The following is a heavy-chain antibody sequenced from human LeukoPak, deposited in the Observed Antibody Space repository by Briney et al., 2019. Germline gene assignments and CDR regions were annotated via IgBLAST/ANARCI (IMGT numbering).Heavy chain of an antibody. CDR3: ARESWNPYYYYYYYMDV. D-gene: IGHD1-1*01. CDR1: GGSISSSSYY. CDR2: IYYSGST. Sequence: PSETLSLTCTVSGGSISSSSYYWGWIRQPPGKGLEWIGSIYYSGSTYYNPSLKSRVTISVDTSKNQFSLKLSSVTAADTAVYYCARESWNPYYYYYYYMDVWGKGTTVTVSS. V-gene: IGHV4-39*07. J-gene: IGHJ6*03.